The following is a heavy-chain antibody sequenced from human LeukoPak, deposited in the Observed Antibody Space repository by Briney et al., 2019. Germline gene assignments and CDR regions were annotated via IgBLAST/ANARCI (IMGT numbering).Heavy chain of an antibody. D-gene: IGHD3-22*01. J-gene: IGHJ5*02. CDR2: IIPIFGTA. Sequence: ASVKVSCKASGGTFSSYAISWVRQAPGQGLEWMGGIIPIFGTANYAQKFQGRVTITTDESTSTAYMELSSPRSEDTAVYYCAAAHDYYDSSGYYAAWGQGTLVTVSS. CDR1: GGTFSSYA. CDR3: AAAHDYYDSSGYYAA. V-gene: IGHV1-69*05.